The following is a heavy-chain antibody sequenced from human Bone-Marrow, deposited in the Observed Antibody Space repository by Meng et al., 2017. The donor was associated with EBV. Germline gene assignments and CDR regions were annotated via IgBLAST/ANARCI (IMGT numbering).Heavy chain of an antibody. CDR3: ARDTHDYGDLTFFDY. Sequence: QGQLVQSGAEVKKPGSSVKVSCKAAGGTFSSYAISWVRQAPGQGLEWMGGIIPIFGTANYAQKFQGRVTITADKSTSTAYMELSSLRSEDTAVYYCARDTHDYGDLTFFDYWGQGTLVTVSS. J-gene: IGHJ4*02. CDR1: GGTFSSYA. CDR2: IIPIFGTA. D-gene: IGHD4-17*01. V-gene: IGHV1-69*06.